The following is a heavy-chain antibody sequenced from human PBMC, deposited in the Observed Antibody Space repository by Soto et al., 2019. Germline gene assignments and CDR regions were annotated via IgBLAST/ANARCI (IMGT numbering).Heavy chain of an antibody. CDR1: GFTFSSYG. CDR3: AAIDFAGPVTTNTVDY. CDR2: IWYDGSNK. D-gene: IGHD4-17*01. J-gene: IGHJ4*02. Sequence: GGSLRLSCAASGFTFSSYGMHWVRQAPGKGLEWVAVIWYDGSNKYYADSVKGRFTISRDNSKNTLYLQMNSLRAEDTAVYYCAAIDFAGPVTTNTVDYWGQGTLVTVSS. V-gene: IGHV3-33*01.